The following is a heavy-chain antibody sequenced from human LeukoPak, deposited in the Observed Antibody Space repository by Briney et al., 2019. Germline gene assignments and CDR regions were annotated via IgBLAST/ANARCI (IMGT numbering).Heavy chain of an antibody. CDR2: IYPGDSDT. D-gene: IGHD5-18*01. CDR1: EYSFTSYW. J-gene: IGHJ3*02. CDR3: ARKRGYSYGSHAFDI. V-gene: IGHV5-51*01. Sequence: GESLKISCKGSEYSFTSYWIGWVRQMPGKGLEWMGIIYPGDSDTRYSPSFQGQVTISADKSISTAYLQWSSLKASDTAMYYCARKRGYSYGSHAFDIWGQGTMVTVSS.